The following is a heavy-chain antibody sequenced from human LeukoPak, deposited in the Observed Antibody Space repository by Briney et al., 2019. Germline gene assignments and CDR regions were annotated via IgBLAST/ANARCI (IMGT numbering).Heavy chain of an antibody. Sequence: GESLKIYCKGSGYSFTSYWIGWVRQMPGKGLEWMGIIYPGDSDTRYSPSFQGQVTISADKSISTAYLQWSSLKASDTAMYYCARSYYDFWSGYSYFDYWGQGTLVTVSS. CDR1: GYSFTSYW. J-gene: IGHJ4*02. V-gene: IGHV5-51*01. CDR3: ARSYYDFWSGYSYFDY. CDR2: IYPGDSDT. D-gene: IGHD3-3*01.